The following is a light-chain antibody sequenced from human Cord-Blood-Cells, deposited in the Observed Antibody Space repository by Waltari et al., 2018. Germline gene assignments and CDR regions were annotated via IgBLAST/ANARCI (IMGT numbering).Light chain of an antibody. CDR1: HSVSSN. Sequence: EIVIPQSPATLSVSPGERATLSCRASHSVSSNFAWYQQKPGQAPRPLIYGASTRATGIPARFSGSGSGTEFTLTISSLQAEDFAVYYCQHYNNWPWTFGQGTKVEIK. V-gene: IGKV3-15*01. CDR3: QHYNNWPWT. J-gene: IGKJ1*01. CDR2: GAS.